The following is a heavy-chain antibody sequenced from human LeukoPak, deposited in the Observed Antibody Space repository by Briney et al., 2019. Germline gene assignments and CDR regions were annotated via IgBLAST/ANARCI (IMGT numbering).Heavy chain of an antibody. Sequence: ASVKVSCKASGYTFTNYGITWVRQAPGQGLEWMGWISAYNANTNYAQKFQGRVTMTTDTSTSTVYMELRSLRSDDTAIYYCARTDYDILTGARMDVWGKGTTVTVSS. V-gene: IGHV1-18*04. CDR1: GYTFTNYG. D-gene: IGHD3-9*01. CDR3: ARTDYDILTGARMDV. J-gene: IGHJ6*04. CDR2: ISAYNANT.